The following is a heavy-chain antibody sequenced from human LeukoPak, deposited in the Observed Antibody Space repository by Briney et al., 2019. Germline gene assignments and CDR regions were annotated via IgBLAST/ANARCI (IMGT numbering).Heavy chain of an antibody. CDR2: IYYSGST. V-gene: IGHV4-39*07. CDR1: GGSISSSSYY. J-gene: IGHJ4*02. D-gene: IGHD6-13*01. Sequence: SETLSLTCTVSGGSISSSSYYWGWIRQPPGKGLEWIGSIYYSGSTYYNPSLKSRVTISVDTSKNQFSLKLSSVTAADTAVYYCARHIKSSRSNFDYWGQGTLVTVSS. CDR3: ARHIKSSRSNFDY.